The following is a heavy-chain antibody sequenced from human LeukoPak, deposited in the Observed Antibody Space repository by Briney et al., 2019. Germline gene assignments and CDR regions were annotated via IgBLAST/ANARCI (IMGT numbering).Heavy chain of an antibody. Sequence: PSETLSLTCAVYGGSFSGYYWSWIRQPPGKGLEWIGEINHSRSTNYNPSLKSRVTISVDTSKNQFSLKLSSVTAADTAVYYCASLLGYDSSGYRAWGQGTLVTVSS. D-gene: IGHD3-22*01. V-gene: IGHV4-34*01. CDR2: INHSRST. CDR1: GGSFSGYY. CDR3: ASLLGYDSSGYRA. J-gene: IGHJ5*02.